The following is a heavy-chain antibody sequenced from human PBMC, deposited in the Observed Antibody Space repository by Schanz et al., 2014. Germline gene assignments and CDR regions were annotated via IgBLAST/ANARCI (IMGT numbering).Heavy chain of an antibody. CDR1: GFTFSNYG. V-gene: IGHV3-33*06. D-gene: IGHD2-21*01. CDR3: TKWANEGGGGYCHFDL. J-gene: IGHJ4*02. Sequence: QVQLVESGGGVVQPGGSLRLSCAASGFTFSNYGIHWVRQAPGKGLEWVAVIYYDGGLRFFADSVRGRVTISRDNSNNMVYLQMNSLRAEYTAIYYCTKWANEGGGGYCHFDLWGQGTLVTVSS. CDR2: IYYDGGLR.